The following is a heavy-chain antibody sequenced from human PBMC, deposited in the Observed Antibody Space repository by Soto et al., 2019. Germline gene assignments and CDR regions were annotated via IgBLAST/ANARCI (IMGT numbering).Heavy chain of an antibody. CDR1: GFTFSSYW. D-gene: IGHD5-12*01. Sequence: GGSLRLSCAASGFTFSSYWMHWVRQAPGKGLVWVSRINGDGSSIRYADSVKGRFTISRDNAKNTLYIQMNSLRAEDTAVYYCARDAPTVEMATTFDYWGQGTRVTVSS. CDR2: INGDGSSI. J-gene: IGHJ4*02. CDR3: ARDAPTVEMATTFDY. V-gene: IGHV3-74*01.